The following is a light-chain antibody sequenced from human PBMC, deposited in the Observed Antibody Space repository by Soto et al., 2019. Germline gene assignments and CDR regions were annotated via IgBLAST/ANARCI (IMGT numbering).Light chain of an antibody. V-gene: IGKV1-33*01. CDR1: QDIGNY. CDR3: QQYEALPIT. J-gene: IGKJ5*01. CDR2: DAS. Sequence: DIQMTQSPSSLSASVGDRVSITCQASQDIGNYLNWYQQIPGKAPKLLIFDASNLESGVPSRFSGIGSGTDFTVTISRLQPECIATYYCQQYEALPITFGQGTRLEIK.